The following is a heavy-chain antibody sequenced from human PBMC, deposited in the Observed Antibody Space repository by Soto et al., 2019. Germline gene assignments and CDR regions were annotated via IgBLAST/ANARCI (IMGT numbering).Heavy chain of an antibody. V-gene: IGHV4-34*01. D-gene: IGHD2-15*01. CDR2: INHSGST. CDR1: GGSFSGYY. CDR3: ARALGYCSGGSCYSFRYFQH. J-gene: IGHJ1*01. Sequence: QVQLQQWGAGLLKPSETLSLTCAGYGGSFSGYYWSWIRQPPGKGLEWIGEINHSGSTNYNPSLKSRVTISVDTSKNQFSLKMSCVTAADTAVYYCARALGYCSGGSCYSFRYFQHWGQGTLVTVSS.